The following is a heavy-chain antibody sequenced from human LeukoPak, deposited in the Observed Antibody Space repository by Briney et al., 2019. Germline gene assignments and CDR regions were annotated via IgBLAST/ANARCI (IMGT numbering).Heavy chain of an antibody. D-gene: IGHD3-22*01. J-gene: IGHJ3*02. CDR2: ISGSGGST. CDR1: GFTFSSYG. Sequence: GGSLRLSCAASGFTFSSYGMSWVRQAPGKGLEWVSGISGSGGSTYYADSVKGRFTISRDNSKNTLYLQMNSLRAEDTAVYYCARGLSRRGLMVVDDAFDIWGQGTMVTVSS. CDR3: ARGLSRRGLMVVDDAFDI. V-gene: IGHV3-23*01.